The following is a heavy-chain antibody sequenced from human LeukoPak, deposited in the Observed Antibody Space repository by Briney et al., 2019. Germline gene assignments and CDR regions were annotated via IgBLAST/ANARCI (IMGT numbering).Heavy chain of an antibody. CDR3: ARAVGDYDRINAFDI. CDR1: GGSISSYY. D-gene: IGHD4-17*01. V-gene: IGHV4-59*01. CDR2: IYYSGST. Sequence: SETLYLTCTVSGGSISSYYWSWIRQPPGKGLEWIGDIYYSGSTNYNPSLKSRVTISVDTSKNQFSLKLSSVTAADTAVYYCARAVGDYDRINAFDIWGQGTMVTVSS. J-gene: IGHJ3*02.